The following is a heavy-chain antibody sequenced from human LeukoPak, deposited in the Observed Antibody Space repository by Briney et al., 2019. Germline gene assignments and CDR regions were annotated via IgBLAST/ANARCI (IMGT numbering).Heavy chain of an antibody. CDR3: VKDRYVDY. V-gene: IGHV3-64D*06. J-gene: IGHJ4*02. Sequence: HPGGSLRLSCAASGFTVSSNYMSWVRQAPGKGLQYVSSISSDGGTTYYADSVKGRFTISRDNSKNTLHLQMSSLRSEDTAVYYCVKDRYVDYWGQGTLVTVSS. CDR2: ISSDGGTT. CDR1: GFTVSSNY. D-gene: IGHD2-2*01.